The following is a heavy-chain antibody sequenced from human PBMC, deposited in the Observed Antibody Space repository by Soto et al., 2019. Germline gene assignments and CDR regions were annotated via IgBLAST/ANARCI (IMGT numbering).Heavy chain of an antibody. CDR1: GYTFTSYA. Sequence: ASVKVSCKASGYTFTSYAMHWVRQAPGQRLEWMGWINAGNGNTKNSQKFQGRVTITRDTSASTAYMELSSLRSEDTAVYYCACSIVVAPDYWGQGTLVTVSS. CDR3: ACSIVVAPDY. D-gene: IGHD2-21*01. CDR2: INAGNGNT. V-gene: IGHV1-3*01. J-gene: IGHJ4*02.